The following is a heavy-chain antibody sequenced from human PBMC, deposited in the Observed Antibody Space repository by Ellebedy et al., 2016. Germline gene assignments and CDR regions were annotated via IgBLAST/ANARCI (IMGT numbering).Heavy chain of an antibody. CDR2: IFYGGRT. D-gene: IGHD3-22*01. Sequence: SETLSLXXAVSGGSISSYYWTWIRQPPGKGLEWTGYIFYGGRTSYNPSLKSRVTISVDTSKNQFSLKLSSVTAADTAVYYCARSDSRGVYYYYGMDVWGQGTTVTVSS. J-gene: IGHJ6*02. CDR3: ARSDSRGVYYYYGMDV. V-gene: IGHV4-59*01. CDR1: GGSISSYY.